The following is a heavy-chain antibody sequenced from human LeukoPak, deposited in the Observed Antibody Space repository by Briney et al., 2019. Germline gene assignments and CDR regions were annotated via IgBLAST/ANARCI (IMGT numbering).Heavy chain of an antibody. CDR1: GFTFGDYA. J-gene: IGHJ6*03. V-gene: IGHV3-49*04. CDR2: IRSKAYRGTT. Sequence: GSLRLSCTASGFTFGDYAMSWVRQAPGKGLEWVGFIRSKAYRGTTEYAASLRGRITISRDDSKSIAYLQLNSLKTEDTAVYYCTRDLWELLPYFYYMDVWGKGTTVTVSS. CDR3: TRDLWELLPYFYYMDV. D-gene: IGHD1-26*01.